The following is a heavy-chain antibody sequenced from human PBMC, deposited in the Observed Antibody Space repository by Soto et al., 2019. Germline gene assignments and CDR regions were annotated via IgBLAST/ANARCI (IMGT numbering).Heavy chain of an antibody. CDR2: IYYSGST. CDR3: ARESSDNYYMDV. CDR1: GGSISSYY. J-gene: IGHJ6*03. V-gene: IGHV4-59*01. D-gene: IGHD2-15*01. Sequence: NPSETLSLTCTVSGGSISSYYWSWIRQPPGKGLEWIGYIYYSGSTNYNPSLKSRVTISVDTSKNQFSLKLSSVTAADTAVYYCARESSDNYYMDVWGKGTTVTVSS.